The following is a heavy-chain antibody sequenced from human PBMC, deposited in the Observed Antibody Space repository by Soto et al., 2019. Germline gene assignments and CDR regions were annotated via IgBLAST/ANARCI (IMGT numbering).Heavy chain of an antibody. CDR1: GFTFSNCW. V-gene: IGHV3-7*03. J-gene: IGHJ6*02. CDR2: IKEDGSEK. CDR3: TRKRFGMDV. Sequence: PGGSLRLSCAASGFTFSNCWMSWVRQAPGKGLEWVANIKEDGSEKDYVDPVKGRFTITRDNAKNSLYLQMNNLRAEDTAVYFCTRKRFGMDVWGQGTTVTVSS.